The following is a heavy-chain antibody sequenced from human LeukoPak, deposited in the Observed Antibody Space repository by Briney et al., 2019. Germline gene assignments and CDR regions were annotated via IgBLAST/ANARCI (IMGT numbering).Heavy chain of an antibody. V-gene: IGHV3-21*01. J-gene: IGHJ6*03. Sequence: GGSLRLSCSASGSTFMTYSMNWVRQAPGKGLEWVSSISSRGTYIYYADSVKGRFTISSDNAKNSLYLQMNSLRADDTAVYYCARVRGSSYIYSMDVWGKGTTVTVSS. CDR2: ISSRGTYI. CDR1: GSTFMTYS. CDR3: ARVRGSSYIYSMDV. D-gene: IGHD6-13*01.